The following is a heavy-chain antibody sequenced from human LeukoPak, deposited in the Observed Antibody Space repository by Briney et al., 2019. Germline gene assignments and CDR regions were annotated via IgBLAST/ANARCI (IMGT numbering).Heavy chain of an antibody. CDR3: TTYGSGRKFDY. Sequence: GGSLRLSCAVSGFSFSDAWMSWVRQTPGKGLEWVGRIESKTDGGTTDYAALVKGRFTISRDDSTNTLYLQMNSLKSEDTAVYYCTTYGSGRKFDYWGQGGLVTVSS. V-gene: IGHV3-15*04. CDR1: GFSFSDAW. J-gene: IGHJ4*02. D-gene: IGHD3-10*01. CDR2: IESKTDGGTT.